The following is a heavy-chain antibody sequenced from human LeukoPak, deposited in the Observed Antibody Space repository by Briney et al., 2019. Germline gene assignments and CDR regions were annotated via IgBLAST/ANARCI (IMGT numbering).Heavy chain of an antibody. D-gene: IGHD6-13*01. CDR1: GFTFSSYS. J-gene: IGHJ4*02. CDR2: ISSSSSYI. V-gene: IGHV3-21*01. CDR3: ASLVRAAGMGLYFDY. Sequence: GGSLRLSCAASGFTFSSYSMKWVRQAPGKGLQWVSSISSSSSYIYYADSVKGRFTISRDNAKNSLYLQMNSLRAEDTAVYYCASLVRAAGMGLYFDYWGQGTLVTVPS.